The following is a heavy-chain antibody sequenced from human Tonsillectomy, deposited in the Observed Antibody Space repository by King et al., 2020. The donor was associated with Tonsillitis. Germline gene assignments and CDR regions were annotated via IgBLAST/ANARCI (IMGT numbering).Heavy chain of an antibody. CDR1: GFTFSSHA. J-gene: IGHJ5*02. CDR3: ARSGFCNSTSCSINGFDP. V-gene: IGHV3-23*04. CDR2: ISGSGGTT. D-gene: IGHD2-2*01. Sequence: EVQLVESGGGLVQPGGSLRLSCAASGFTFSSHAMSWVRQAPGKGLEWVATISGSGGTTYYVDSVKGRFTISRDNSKNMLYLQMNSLRAEDTAIYYCARSGFCNSTSCSINGFDPWGQGTLVTVSS.